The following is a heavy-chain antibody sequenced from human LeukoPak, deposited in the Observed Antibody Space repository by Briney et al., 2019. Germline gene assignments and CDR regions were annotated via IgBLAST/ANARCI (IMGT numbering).Heavy chain of an antibody. D-gene: IGHD4-11*01. V-gene: IGHV3-33*01. CDR2: IWYDGSNK. CDR1: GFTVSSYG. CDR3: ARGLSPRTTTVGY. Sequence: GGSLRLSCAASGFTVSSYGMFWVRRAPGKGLECVAIIWYDGSNKYYADSVKGRFTISRDNSKNTLYLQMNNLRAEDTAVYYCARGLSPRTTTVGYWGQGTLVTVSS. J-gene: IGHJ4*02.